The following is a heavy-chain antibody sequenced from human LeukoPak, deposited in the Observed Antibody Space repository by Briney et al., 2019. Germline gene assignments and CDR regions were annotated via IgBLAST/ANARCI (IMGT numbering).Heavy chain of an antibody. V-gene: IGHV4-59*08. CDR2: IYYSGSA. CDR3: ATVAVIRGVTYFDY. D-gene: IGHD3-10*01. J-gene: IGHJ4*02. CDR1: GGPIRCYL. Sequence: PSETLSLTCTFSGGPIRCYLRSWIRQPPRKGLEWIGHIYYSGSANYNPSLKSRVTISVDTSKIQFSLKLSSVTAADTAVYYCATVAVIRGVTYFDYWGQGTLVTVSS.